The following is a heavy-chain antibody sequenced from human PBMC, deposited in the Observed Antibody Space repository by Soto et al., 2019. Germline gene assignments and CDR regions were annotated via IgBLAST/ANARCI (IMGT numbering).Heavy chain of an antibody. Sequence: GESLKISCAASGFTFSDYYMSWIRQAPGKGLEWVSYISSSGSTIYYADSVKGRFTISRDNAKNSLYLQMNSLRAEDTAVYYCARGFRIRYYGMDVWGQGTTVTVSS. CDR3: ARGFRIRYYGMDV. J-gene: IGHJ6*02. D-gene: IGHD3-10*01. V-gene: IGHV3-11*01. CDR1: GFTFSDYY. CDR2: ISSSGSTI.